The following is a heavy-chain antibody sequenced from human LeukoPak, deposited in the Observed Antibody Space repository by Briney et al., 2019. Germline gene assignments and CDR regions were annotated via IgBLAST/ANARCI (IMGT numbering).Heavy chain of an antibody. CDR1: GFTFSSYS. CDR3: VRDLFSGSCFDY. D-gene: IGHD1-26*01. J-gene: IGHJ4*02. V-gene: IGHV3-21*01. CDR2: ISSSSSYI. Sequence: PGRSLRLSCAASGFTFSSYSMNWVRQAPGKGLEWVSSISSSSSYIYYADSVKGRFTISRDNAKNSLYLQMNSLRAEDTAVYYCVRDLFSGSCFDYWGQGTLVTVSS.